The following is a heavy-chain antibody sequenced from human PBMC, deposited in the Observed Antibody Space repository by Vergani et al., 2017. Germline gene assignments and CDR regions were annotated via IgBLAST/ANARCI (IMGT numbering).Heavy chain of an antibody. J-gene: IGHJ4*02. Sequence: EVQLVESGGGLVKPGGSLRLSCAASGFTFSSYAMSWVRQAPGKGLEWVSAISGSGGSTYYADSVKGRFTISRDNSKNTLYLQMSSLRAEDTALYYCAKDMGYTYGANPFDYWGQGTLVTVSS. CDR2: ISGSGGST. CDR1: GFTFSSYA. V-gene: IGHV3-23*04. D-gene: IGHD4/OR15-4a*01. CDR3: AKDMGYTYGANPFDY.